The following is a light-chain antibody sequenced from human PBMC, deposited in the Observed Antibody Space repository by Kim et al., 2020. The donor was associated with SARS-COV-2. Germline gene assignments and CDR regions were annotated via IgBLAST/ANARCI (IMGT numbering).Light chain of an antibody. CDR2: AAS. CDR3: QQLSSYPRT. J-gene: IGKJ4*01. Sequence: ASVGDRVAINCRASQDISSYLAWYQQKPGMAPKLLIYAASTLQTGVPSRFSGSESGTEFTLTISSLQPEDFAAYYCQQLSSYPRTFGGGTKLEI. CDR1: QDISSY. V-gene: IGKV1-9*01.